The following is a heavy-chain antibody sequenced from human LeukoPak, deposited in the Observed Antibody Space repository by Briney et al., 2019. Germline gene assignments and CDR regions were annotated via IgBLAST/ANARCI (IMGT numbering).Heavy chain of an antibody. Sequence: PSETLSLTCTVSGGSISSSSYYWGWIRQPPGKGLEWIGSIYYSGSTYYNPSLKSRVTISVDTSKNQFSLKLSSVTAADTAVYYCARDAIAILEGFDPWGQGTLVTVSS. J-gene: IGHJ5*02. D-gene: IGHD1-1*01. CDR1: GGSISSSSYY. CDR2: IYYSGST. V-gene: IGHV4-39*07. CDR3: ARDAIAILEGFDP.